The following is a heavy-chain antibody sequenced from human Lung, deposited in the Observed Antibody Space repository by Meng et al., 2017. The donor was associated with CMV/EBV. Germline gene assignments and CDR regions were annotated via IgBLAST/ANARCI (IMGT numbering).Heavy chain of an antibody. J-gene: IGHJ4*02. Sequence: GGSLRLSCAASGFTFSSYSMNWVRQAPGKGLEWVSSISSSSSYIYYADSVKGRFTISRDNAKNSLYLQMNSLRAEDTAVYYCARVLFMGSYYFDYWGQGTLVTVSS. V-gene: IGHV3-21*01. CDR2: ISSSSSYI. D-gene: IGHD3-10*01. CDR1: GFTFSSYS. CDR3: ARVLFMGSYYFDY.